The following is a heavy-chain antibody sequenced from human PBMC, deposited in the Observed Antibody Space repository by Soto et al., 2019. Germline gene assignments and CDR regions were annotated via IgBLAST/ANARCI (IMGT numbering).Heavy chain of an antibody. Sequence: GSVKVSCKASGYTFTSYGMSWVRQAPGQGLEGMGWISAYNGNTNYAQKLQGRVTMTTDTSTSTAYMELRSLRSDDTAVYYCARVSPSTVTTFSPYNWFDPRGEGTLVTV. V-gene: IGHV1-18*04. J-gene: IGHJ5*02. D-gene: IGHD4-17*01. CDR1: GYTFTSYG. CDR2: ISAYNGNT. CDR3: ARVSPSTVTTFSPYNWFDP.